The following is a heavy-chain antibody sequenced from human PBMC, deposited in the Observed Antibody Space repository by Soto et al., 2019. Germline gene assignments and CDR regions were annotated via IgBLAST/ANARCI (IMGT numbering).Heavy chain of an antibody. V-gene: IGHV3-30*03. Sequence: PWWSLRLSCFASILTCSNYGMHWCRQAPGKGLEWVAVISYESISTVYRDSVRGRLTISRDNSRNTLYLHMNSLTPEDTAVYYCAREAGCSGTNCNVYFDYWGLGTLVTVSS. CDR1: ILTCSNYG. D-gene: IGHD2-15*01. CDR2: ISYESIST. CDR3: AREAGCSGTNCNVYFDY. J-gene: IGHJ4*01.